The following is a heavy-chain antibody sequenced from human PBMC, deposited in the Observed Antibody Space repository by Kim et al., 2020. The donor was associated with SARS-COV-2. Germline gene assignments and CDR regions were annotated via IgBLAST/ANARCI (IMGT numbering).Heavy chain of an antibody. Sequence: SETLSLTCTVSGGSISSSSYYWGWIRQPPGKGLEWIGSIYYSGSTYYNPSLKSRVTISVYTSKNQFSLKLSSVTAADTAVYYCARHSYYYDWWGQGTLVTVSS. V-gene: IGHV4-39*01. CDR1: GGSISSSSYY. CDR3: ARHSYYYDW. J-gene: IGHJ4*02. CDR2: IYYSGST.